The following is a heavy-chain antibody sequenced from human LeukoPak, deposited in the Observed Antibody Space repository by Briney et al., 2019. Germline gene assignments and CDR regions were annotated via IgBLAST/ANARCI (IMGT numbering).Heavy chain of an antibody. J-gene: IGHJ4*02. CDR2: IYYKGTT. V-gene: IGHV4-31*03. CDR1: GGSISSDGYY. Sequence: PSETLSLTCTVSGGSISSDGYYWSWIRQHPGKGLEWIGYIYYKGTTYYNPSLKSRVNISVDKSKNQFSLRVTSATAADTAVYYCASKQGGYGDYVVYWGQGTLVTVSS. D-gene: IGHD4-17*01. CDR3: ASKQGGYGDYVVY.